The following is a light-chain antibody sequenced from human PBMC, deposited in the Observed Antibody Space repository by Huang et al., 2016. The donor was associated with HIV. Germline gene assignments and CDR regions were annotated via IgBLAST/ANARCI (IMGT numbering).Light chain of an antibody. Sequence: DIQMTQSPSTLSASVGDRVTITCRASQRISSWLAWYKQKPGKAPKLLIYKASSLESGVSSRFSGSGSGIQFTLTISSLQPDDFATYYCQQYSTVSAFGQGTKLEIK. CDR2: KAS. CDR3: QQYSTVSA. V-gene: IGKV1-5*03. J-gene: IGKJ2*01. CDR1: QRISSW.